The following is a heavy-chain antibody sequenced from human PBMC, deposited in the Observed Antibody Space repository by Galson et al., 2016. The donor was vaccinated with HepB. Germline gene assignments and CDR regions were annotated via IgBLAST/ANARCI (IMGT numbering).Heavy chain of an antibody. V-gene: IGHV3-30*04. CDR2: ITPEGSDT. Sequence: SLRLSCAASGFTFSSYAMHWVRQAPGKGLDWVALITPEGSDTYYADAVKGRFTISRDNSKNTLSLQMNSLRAEDTAIYYCARDGISSLDQWGQGTLVTVSS. J-gene: IGHJ4*02. CDR3: ARDGISSLDQ. CDR1: GFTFSSYA. D-gene: IGHD2/OR15-2a*01.